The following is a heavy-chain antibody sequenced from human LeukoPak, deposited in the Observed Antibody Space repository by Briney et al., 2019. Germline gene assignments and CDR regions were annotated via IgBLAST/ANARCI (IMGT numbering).Heavy chain of an antibody. D-gene: IGHD1-26*01. CDR2: IRSSSSDI. Sequence: GGSLRLSCAASGFTFSSYSMNWVRQAPGKGLEWVSFIRSSSSDIYYADSVKGRFTISRDNAKNSLYLQMDSLTAEDTAVYYCAKVSSGRPHHWGQGKAVTVLS. V-gene: IGHV3-21*01. CDR3: AKVSSGRPHH. CDR1: GFTFSSYS. J-gene: IGHJ5*02.